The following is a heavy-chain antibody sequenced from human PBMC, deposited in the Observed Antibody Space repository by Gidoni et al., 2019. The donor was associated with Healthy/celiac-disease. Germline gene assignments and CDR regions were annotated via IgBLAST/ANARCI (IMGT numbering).Heavy chain of an antibody. CDR3: TPGTTGAGPPHYWYYYMDV. Sequence: EVQLVESGGGLVKPGGSRRLSCAASGFTFSNAWMSWIRQAPGKGLEWVGRIKSKTDGGTTDYAAPVKGRFTISRDDSKNTLYLQLTSLKTEDPAVYYCTPGTTGAGPPHYWYYYMDVWGKGTTVTVSS. CDR2: IKSKTDGGTT. CDR1: GFTFSNAW. D-gene: IGHD6-19*01. J-gene: IGHJ6*03. V-gene: IGHV3-15*01.